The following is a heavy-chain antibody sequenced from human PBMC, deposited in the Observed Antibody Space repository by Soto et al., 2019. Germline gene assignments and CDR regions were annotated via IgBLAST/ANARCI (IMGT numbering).Heavy chain of an antibody. CDR3: SSGEGGSYVQH. J-gene: IGHJ1*01. CDR2: ISYDGTKK. V-gene: IGHV3-30*09. D-gene: IGHD2-15*01. CDR1: GFTFSSYS. Sequence: QVHLVESGGGVVQPGRSLRLSCVASGFTFSSYSMHWVRQAPGKGLEWVAVISYDGTKKYHAESVKGRLAISRDNSNSTLVLQMSTLRAEDTAVYYCSSGEGGSYVQHWGQGTLVTVSS.